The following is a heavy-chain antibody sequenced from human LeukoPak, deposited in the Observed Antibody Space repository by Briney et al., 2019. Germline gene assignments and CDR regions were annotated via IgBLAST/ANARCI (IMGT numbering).Heavy chain of an antibody. CDR2: ISAHHGYT. Sequence: VASVKVSCKASGYTFINYGINWMRQAPGQGLEWLGWISAHHGYTKYAQKVQGRVTMTTDTSTSTAYMELRSLRSDDTAVYYCAREGYSYGIPPDYWGQGTLVTVSS. CDR3: AREGYSYGIPPDY. CDR1: GYTFINYG. J-gene: IGHJ4*02. D-gene: IGHD5-18*01. V-gene: IGHV1-18*01.